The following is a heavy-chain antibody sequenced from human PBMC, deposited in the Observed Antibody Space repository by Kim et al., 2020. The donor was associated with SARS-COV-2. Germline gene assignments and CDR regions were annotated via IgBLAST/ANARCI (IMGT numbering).Heavy chain of an antibody. Sequence: AQKFQGRGTITADESTSTAYMELSSLRSEDTAVYYCARDIAAPYYYYMDVWGKGTTVTVSS. D-gene: IGHD6-6*01. J-gene: IGHJ6*03. CDR3: ARDIAAPYYYYMDV. V-gene: IGHV1-69*01.